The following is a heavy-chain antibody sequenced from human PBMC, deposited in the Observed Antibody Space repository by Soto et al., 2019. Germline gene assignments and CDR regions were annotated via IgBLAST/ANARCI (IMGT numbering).Heavy chain of an antibody. Sequence: SETLSLTCTVSGGSISSYYWSWIRQPPGKGLGWIGYIYYSGSTNYNPSLKSRVTISVDTSKNQFSLKLSSVTAADTAVYCYARVGTGTHAEYYYYYYYMDVWGKGTTVTVSS. D-gene: IGHD1-1*01. CDR3: ARVGTGTHAEYYYYYYYMDV. J-gene: IGHJ6*03. CDR2: IYYSGST. CDR1: GGSISSYY. V-gene: IGHV4-59*01.